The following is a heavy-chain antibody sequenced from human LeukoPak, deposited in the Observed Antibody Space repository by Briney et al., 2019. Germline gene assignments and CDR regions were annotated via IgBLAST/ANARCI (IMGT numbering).Heavy chain of an antibody. J-gene: IGHJ4*02. D-gene: IGHD6-19*01. V-gene: IGHV5-51*01. CDR2: IYPDESDT. CDR3: ARQRRSSGWPNDY. CDR1: GYSFTSYW. Sequence: GESPQISCKGSGYSFTSYWIAWVRQMPGKGLEWMGIIYPDESDTRYSPSFQGQVTITADKSISTAYLQWSSLKASDNAMYYCARQRRSSGWPNDYWGQGTLVAVSS.